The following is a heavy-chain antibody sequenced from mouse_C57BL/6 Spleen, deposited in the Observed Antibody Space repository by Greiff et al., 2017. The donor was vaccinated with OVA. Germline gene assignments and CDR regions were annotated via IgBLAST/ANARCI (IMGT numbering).Heavy chain of an antibody. Sequence: EVQRVESGPGLVKPSQSLSLTCSVTGYSITSGYYWNWIRQFPGNKLEWMGYISYDGSNNYNTSLKNRISITRDTSKNQFFLKLNSVTTEDTATYYCAREGDGYPAWFAYWGQGTLVTVSA. V-gene: IGHV3-6*01. CDR2: ISYDGSN. J-gene: IGHJ3*01. CDR3: AREGDGYPAWFAY. CDR1: GYSITSGYY. D-gene: IGHD2-3*01.